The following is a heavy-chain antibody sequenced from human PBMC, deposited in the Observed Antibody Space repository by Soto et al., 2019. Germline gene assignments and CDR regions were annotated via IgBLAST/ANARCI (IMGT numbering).Heavy chain of an antibody. J-gene: IGHJ4*02. Sequence: QVQLVQSGAEVRKPGASVKLFCKTSGYNFMTYYMYWVRQAPGQGLEWMGIFSPGDNSTTYAQKFQGRVTMTRDTSTTTVYMELSSLRPDDTAVYFCARESSFGESAPGYWGQGTLVTVSS. V-gene: IGHV1-46*01. CDR2: FSPGDNST. CDR1: GYNFMTYY. D-gene: IGHD3-10*01. CDR3: ARESSFGESAPGY.